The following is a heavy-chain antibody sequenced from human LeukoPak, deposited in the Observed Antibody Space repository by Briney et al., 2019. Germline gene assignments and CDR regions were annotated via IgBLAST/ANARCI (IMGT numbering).Heavy chain of an antibody. CDR1: GFTFSSYW. Sequence: GGSLRLSCAASGFTFSSYWMSWVRQAPGRGLEWVSYISSSGDTIYNADSVKGRFTISRDNPKNSLYLQMNSLRAEDTAVYYCARLSGTYSDYWGQGTLVTVSS. J-gene: IGHJ4*02. V-gene: IGHV3-48*04. CDR3: ARLSGTYSDY. D-gene: IGHD1-26*01. CDR2: ISSSGDTI.